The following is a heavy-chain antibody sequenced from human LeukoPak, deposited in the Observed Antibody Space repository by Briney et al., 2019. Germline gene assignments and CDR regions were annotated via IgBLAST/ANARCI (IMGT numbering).Heavy chain of an antibody. D-gene: IGHD3-9*01. J-gene: IGHJ6*03. V-gene: IGHV4-34*01. Sequence: ASETLSLTCTVSGGSISSYYWSWIRQPPGKGLEWIGEINHSGSTNYNPSLKSRVTISVDTSKNQFSLKLSSVTAADTAVYYCARRGYDILTGYSNYYYYMDVWGKGTTVTISS. CDR1: GGSISSYY. CDR2: INHSGST. CDR3: ARRGYDILTGYSNYYYYMDV.